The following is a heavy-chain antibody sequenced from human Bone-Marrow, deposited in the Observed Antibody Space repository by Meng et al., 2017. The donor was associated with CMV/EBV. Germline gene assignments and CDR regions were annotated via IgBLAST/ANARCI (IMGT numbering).Heavy chain of an antibody. J-gene: IGHJ4*02. D-gene: IGHD2-2*02. CDR1: GGTFSSYA. CDR3: ARDLGYCSSTSCYNGWMGY. CDR2: IIPIFGTA. Sequence: SVKVSCKASGGTFSSYAISWVRQAPGQGLEWMGGIIPIFGTANYAQKFQGRVTITTDESTSTAYMELSSLRSEGTAVYYCARDLGYCSSTSCYNGWMGYWGQGTRVTGYS. V-gene: IGHV1-69*05.